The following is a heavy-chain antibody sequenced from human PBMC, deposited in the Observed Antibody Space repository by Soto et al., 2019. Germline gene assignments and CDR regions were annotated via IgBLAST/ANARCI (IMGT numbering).Heavy chain of an antibody. J-gene: IGHJ4*02. D-gene: IGHD4-17*01. CDR1: GGFNNYA. Sequence: SVKVSCKASGGFNNYAVSWVRQAPGQGLEWMGVTIPELGTSNYAQRFQGRVTITVDKATNTAYLNLTTLTPEATAIYFCATTSMTSIDFWGQGTQVTVSS. CDR2: TIPELGTS. V-gene: IGHV1-69*10. CDR3: ATTSMTSIDF.